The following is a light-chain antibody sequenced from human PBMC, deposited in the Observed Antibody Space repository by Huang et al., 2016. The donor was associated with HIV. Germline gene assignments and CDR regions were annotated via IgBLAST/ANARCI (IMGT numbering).Light chain of an antibody. V-gene: IGKV1-39*01. CDR1: QNINRY. CDR2: GAS. CDR3: QQSARTPRT. Sequence: DIQITQSPSSLSASVGDRINITCRASQNINRYLNWYQQRPGEAPKLLIHGASSLQSRVPSRFTGSGSGTDFTLTISSLQPDDSSTYYCQQSARTPRTFGQGTKLEI. J-gene: IGKJ2*01.